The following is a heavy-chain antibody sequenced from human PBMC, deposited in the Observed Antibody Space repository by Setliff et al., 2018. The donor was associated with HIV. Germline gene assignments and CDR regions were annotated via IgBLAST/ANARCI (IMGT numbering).Heavy chain of an antibody. CDR1: GDSVSSNVAA. Sequence: PSQTLSLTCAISGDSVSSNVAAWNWVRQSPSGGLEWLGRTYWRSKWYFDYAVSVKSRINIYPGTSKNQFSLHLNSVTPEDTAIYYCARGSYGSVLLWGQGTLVTV. D-gene: IGHD6-19*01. CDR2: TYWRSKWYF. V-gene: IGHV6-1*01. CDR3: ARGSYGSVLL. J-gene: IGHJ4*02.